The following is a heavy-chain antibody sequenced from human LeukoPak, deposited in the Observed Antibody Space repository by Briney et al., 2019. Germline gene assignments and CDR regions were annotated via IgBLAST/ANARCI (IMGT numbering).Heavy chain of an antibody. Sequence: ASVKVSCKASGYTFTSYDINWVRQATGQGLEWMGWMNPNSGNTGYAQKFQGRVTMTRNTSISTAYMELSSLRSEDTAVYYCATAPSRDGHNVGAFDIWGQGTMVTVSS. CDR3: ATAPSRDGHNVGAFDI. D-gene: IGHD5-24*01. CDR1: GYTFTSYD. CDR2: MNPNSGNT. J-gene: IGHJ3*02. V-gene: IGHV1-8*01.